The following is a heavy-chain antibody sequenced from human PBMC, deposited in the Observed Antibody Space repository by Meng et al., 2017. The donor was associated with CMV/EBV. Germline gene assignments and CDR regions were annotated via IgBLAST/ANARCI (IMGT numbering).Heavy chain of an antibody. CDR3: ARDLWVPATPLSRAYYYGMDV. CDR2: IYYSGST. J-gene: IGHJ6*02. D-gene: IGHD2-2*01. CDR1: GGSISSYY. V-gene: IGHV4-59*01. Sequence: SETLSLTCTVSGGSISSYYWSWIRQPPGKGLEWIGYIYYSGSTNYNPSLKSRVTISVDTSKNQFSLKLSSVTAAGTAVYYCARDLWVPATPLSRAYYYGMDVWGQGTTVTVSS.